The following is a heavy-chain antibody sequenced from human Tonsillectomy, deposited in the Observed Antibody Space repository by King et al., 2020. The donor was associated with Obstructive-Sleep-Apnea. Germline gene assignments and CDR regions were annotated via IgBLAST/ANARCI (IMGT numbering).Heavy chain of an antibody. V-gene: IGHV4-31*03. CDR2: IYFSGST. D-gene: IGHD3-16*01. Sequence: VQLQESGPGLVKPSQTLSLTCTVSGGSISGGGYHWSWIRQHPGKGLEWIGYIYFSGSTYYNPSLKSRVTISVDTSKNQFSLKLSSVTAAATAVYYCARLPGGNYGMDVWGQGTTVTVSS. CDR3: ARLPGGNYGMDV. CDR1: GGSISGGGYH. J-gene: IGHJ6*02.